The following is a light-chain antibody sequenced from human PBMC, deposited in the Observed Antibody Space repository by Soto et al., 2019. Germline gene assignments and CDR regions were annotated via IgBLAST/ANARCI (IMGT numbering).Light chain of an antibody. CDR3: GTWDSSLSVVV. CDR1: SSNIGNNY. CDR2: ENN. Sequence: QSVLTQPPSVSAAPGQKVTISCSGSSSNIGNNYVSWYQHLPGTAPKLLIYENNKRPSGIPDRFSGSKSGTSATLGITGLQTGDEADYYCGTWDSSLSVVVFGGGTQLTVL. J-gene: IGLJ2*01. V-gene: IGLV1-51*02.